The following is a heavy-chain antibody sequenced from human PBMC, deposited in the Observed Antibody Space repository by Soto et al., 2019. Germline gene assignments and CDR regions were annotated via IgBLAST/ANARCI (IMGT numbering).Heavy chain of an antibody. D-gene: IGHD2-15*01. Sequence: QVQLVESGGGVVQPGRSLRLSCAASGFTFSSYGMHWVRQAPGKGLEWVAVIWYDGSNKYYADSVKGRFTISRDNSTNXXHXQXXSLRAEDTAVYYCARAMGVVVVAATPLVLQSGMDVWGQGTTVTVSS. CDR2: IWYDGSNK. V-gene: IGHV3-33*01. J-gene: IGHJ6*02. CDR3: ARAMGVVVVAATPLVLQSGMDV. CDR1: GFTFSSYG.